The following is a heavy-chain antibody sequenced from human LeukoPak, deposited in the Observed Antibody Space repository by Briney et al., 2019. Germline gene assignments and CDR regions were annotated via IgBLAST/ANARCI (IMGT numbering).Heavy chain of an antibody. Sequence: PGGSLRLSCAASGFTFSTYAMAWVRRAPGKGLEWVSGISASGDTTYYGDSVKGRFIISKDYSKNTLYLQMNGLRAEDTALYYCASRPRSTVVAPWDYWGRGTLVTVSS. V-gene: IGHV3-23*01. CDR1: GFTFSTYA. J-gene: IGHJ4*02. D-gene: IGHD3-22*01. CDR2: ISASGDTT. CDR3: ASRPRSTVVAPWDY.